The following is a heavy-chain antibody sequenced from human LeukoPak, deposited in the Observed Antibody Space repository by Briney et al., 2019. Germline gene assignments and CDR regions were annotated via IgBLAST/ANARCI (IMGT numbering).Heavy chain of an antibody. V-gene: IGHV4-59*01. CDR3: ARGYSSSWNYFDY. CDR1: GGSISNYW. D-gene: IGHD6-13*01. CDR2: VFDSGGT. J-gene: IGHJ4*02. Sequence: SETLSLTCTVSGGSISNYWWSWIRQPPGKGLEWIGYVFDSGGTNYNPSLKSRVTISIDTSKKQFSLKLSSVTAADTAVYYCARGYSSSWNYFDYWGQGTLVTVSS.